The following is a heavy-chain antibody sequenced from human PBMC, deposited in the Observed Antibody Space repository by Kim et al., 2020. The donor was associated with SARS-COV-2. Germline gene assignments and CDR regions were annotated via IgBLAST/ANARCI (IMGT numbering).Heavy chain of an antibody. J-gene: IGHJ6*02. CDR3: ARDATGFDGMDV. CDR2: IYSGGST. D-gene: IGHD7-27*01. Sequence: GGSLRLSCAASGFTVSSNYMSWVRQAPGKGLEWVSVIYSGGSTYYADSVKGRFTISRDNSKNTLYLQMNSLRAGDTAVYYCARDATGFDGMDVWGQGTTVTVSS. V-gene: IGHV3-53*01. CDR1: GFTVSSNY.